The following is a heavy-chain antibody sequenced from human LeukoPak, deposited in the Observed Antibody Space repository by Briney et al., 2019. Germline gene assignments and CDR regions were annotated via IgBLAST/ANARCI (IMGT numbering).Heavy chain of an antibody. J-gene: IGHJ6*03. CDR2: ISSSGSTI. Sequence: PGGSLRFSCAASGFTFSDYYMSWIRQAPGKGLEWVSYISSSGSTIYYADSVKGRFTISRDNAKNSLYLQMNSLRAEDTAVYYCARGAKYYYYYMDVWGKGTTVTVSS. V-gene: IGHV3-11*01. CDR3: ARGAKYYYYYMDV. CDR1: GFTFSDYY.